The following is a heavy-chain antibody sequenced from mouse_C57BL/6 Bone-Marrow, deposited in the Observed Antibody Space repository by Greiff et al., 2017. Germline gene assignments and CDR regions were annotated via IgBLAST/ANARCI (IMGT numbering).Heavy chain of an antibody. CDR2: IDPENGDT. V-gene: IGHV14-4*01. J-gene: IGHJ3*01. Sequence: VQLQQSGAELVRPGASVKLSCTASGFNIKDDYMHWVKQRPEQGLEWIGWIDPENGDTESASKFQGKAPITADTSSNTAYLQLSSLTSEYTAVYYFTTTLFCPWFAYWGQGTLVTVSA. D-gene: IGHD6-1*01. CDR1: GFNIKDDY. CDR3: TTTLFCPWFAY.